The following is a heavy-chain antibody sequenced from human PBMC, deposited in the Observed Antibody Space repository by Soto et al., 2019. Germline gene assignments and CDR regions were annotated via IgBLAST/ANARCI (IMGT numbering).Heavy chain of an antibody. V-gene: IGHV3-23*01. J-gene: IGHJ4*02. D-gene: IGHD4-17*01. Sequence: EVQLLESGGGLVQPGGSLRLSCAASGFTFSSYAMSWVRQAPGKGLEWVSAISGSGGSTYYADSVKGRFTISRDNSKKTRYLQMNSLSAEDTAVYYCAKGLGDYGDYGNFDYWGQGTLVTVSS. CDR1: GFTFSSYA. CDR2: ISGSGGST. CDR3: AKGLGDYGDYGNFDY.